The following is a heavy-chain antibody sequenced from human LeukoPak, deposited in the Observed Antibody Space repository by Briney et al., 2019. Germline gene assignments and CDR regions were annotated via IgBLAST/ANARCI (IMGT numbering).Heavy chain of an antibody. CDR2: INHSGNT. V-gene: IGHV4-34*01. CDR1: GGSFSGYY. Sequence: SETLSLTCAVYGGSFSGYYWSWIRQPPGKGLEWIGEINHSGNTNYNPSLKGRVTISVDTSKNQFSLQLSSVTAADTAVYYCVRGLGYCSSTSCSFDYWGQGTLVTVSS. D-gene: IGHD2-2*01. CDR3: VRGLGYCSSTSCSFDY. J-gene: IGHJ4*02.